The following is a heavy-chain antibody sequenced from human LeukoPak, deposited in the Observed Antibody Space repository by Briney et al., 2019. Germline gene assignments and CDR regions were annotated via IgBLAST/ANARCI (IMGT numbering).Heavy chain of an antibody. D-gene: IGHD2-2*01. CDR1: GYTFTSYG. J-gene: IGHJ4*02. V-gene: IGHV1-18*01. CDR2: ISAYNGNT. CDR3: ARTTRYCSSTSCFPDY. Sequence: ASVKVSCKASGYTFTSYGISWVRQAPGQGLEWMGWISAYNGNTNYAQKLQGRVTMTTDTSTSTAYMELRSLGSEDTAVYYCARTTRYCSSTSCFPDYWGQGTLVTVSS.